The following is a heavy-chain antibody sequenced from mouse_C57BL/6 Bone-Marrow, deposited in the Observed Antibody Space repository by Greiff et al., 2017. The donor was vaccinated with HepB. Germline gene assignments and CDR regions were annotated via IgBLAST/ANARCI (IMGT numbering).Heavy chain of an antibody. Sequence: SGEERRKGGEGGKKGGKARGKKRQGYWIEWVKQRPGHGLEWIGEILPGSGSTNYNEKFKGKATFTAETSSNTAYMQLSSRTTEDSAIYYCARGDSSGYLDYWGQGTTLTVSS. CDR1: GKKRQGYW. J-gene: IGHJ2*01. D-gene: IGHD3-2*02. CDR2: ILPGSGST. CDR3: ARGDSSGYLDY. V-gene: IGHV1-9*01.